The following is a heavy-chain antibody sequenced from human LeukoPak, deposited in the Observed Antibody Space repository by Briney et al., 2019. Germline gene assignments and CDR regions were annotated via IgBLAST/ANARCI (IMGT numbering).Heavy chain of an antibody. CDR3: ARGADYGGNQRDGY. CDR1: GYSFTDYY. CDR2: INPNSGGT. J-gene: IGHJ4*02. V-gene: IGHV1-2*06. Sequence: GASVKVSCKASGYSFTDYYMHWVRRAPGQGLEWMGRINPNSGGTSSAQDFQGRVTMTRDTSINTAYMELYSLRSDDTAVYYCARGADYGGNQRDGYWGQGTLVTVSS. D-gene: IGHD4-23*01.